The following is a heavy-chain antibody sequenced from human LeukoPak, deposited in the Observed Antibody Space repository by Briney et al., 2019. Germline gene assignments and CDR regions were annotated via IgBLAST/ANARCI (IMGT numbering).Heavy chain of an antibody. Sequence: SETLSLTCTVSGYSISSGYYWGWIRQPPGKGLEWIGSIYESGSTYYNPSLKSRVTISVDTSKNQFSLRMNSVTAADTAVYYCARDRLTLSSIAARQRWFDPWGQGTLVTVSS. D-gene: IGHD6-6*01. CDR2: IYESGST. CDR1: GYSISSGYY. J-gene: IGHJ5*02. V-gene: IGHV4-38-2*02. CDR3: ARDRLTLSSIAARQRWFDP.